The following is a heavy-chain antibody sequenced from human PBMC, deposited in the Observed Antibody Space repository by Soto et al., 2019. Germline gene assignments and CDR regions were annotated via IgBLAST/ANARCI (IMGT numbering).Heavy chain of an antibody. D-gene: IGHD6-19*01. J-gene: IGHJ5*02. CDR1: GGTFSGCY. CDR2: INSSGTA. CDR3: ARVGLKRGIAVAGILKGKRDNWFDP. Sequence: GGTFSGCYWSCIRQTRSKRLERIGEINSSGTATYNPSLKRRVTISVDTSKNQFSLNMSSVTAADTAVYYCARVGLKRGIAVAGILKGKRDNWFDPRGQGPL. V-gene: IGHV4-34*01.